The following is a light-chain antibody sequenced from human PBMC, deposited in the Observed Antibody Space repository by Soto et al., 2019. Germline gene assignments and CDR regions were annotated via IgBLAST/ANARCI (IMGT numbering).Light chain of an antibody. CDR3: QQSYSTPPT. J-gene: IGKJ2*01. CDR2: TAS. CDR1: QYISNY. V-gene: IGKV1-39*01. Sequence: DIKMTQSPSSLSAFVGDRVTITCRASQYISNYLNWYQQKSGTAPKLLIHTASTLQSGVPSRFSGRGSGPDFTLTISSVQPDDFAIYFCQQSYSTPPTFGQGTTLEIK.